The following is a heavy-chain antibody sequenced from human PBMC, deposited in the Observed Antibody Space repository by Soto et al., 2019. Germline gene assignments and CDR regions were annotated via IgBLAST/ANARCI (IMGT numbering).Heavy chain of an antibody. J-gene: IGHJ4*02. D-gene: IGHD2-21*02. Sequence: EVQLVESGGGLVQPGGSLRLSCAASGFTFSNYWMDWVRQAPGKGLVWVSRIKGDGSSISYAASVKGRVTISRDHATNTLYLQLNSLRAADSAVYYCARDGGRGGDLDYWGQGTLVTVSS. V-gene: IGHV3-74*01. CDR3: ARDGGRGGDLDY. CDR1: GFTFSNYW. CDR2: IKGDGSSI.